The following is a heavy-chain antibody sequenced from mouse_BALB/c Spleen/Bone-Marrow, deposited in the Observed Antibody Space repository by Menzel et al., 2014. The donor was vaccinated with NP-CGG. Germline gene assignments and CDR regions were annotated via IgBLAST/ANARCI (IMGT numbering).Heavy chain of an antibody. J-gene: IGHJ2*01. Sequence: VQLQQSGAELVKPGASVKLSCTASGFNIKDTYMHWVKQRPEQGLEWIGRTDPANGNTKYDPKFQGKATITADTSSNTAYLQLSSLTSEDTAVYYCATDSSGYLDYWGQGTTLTVSS. D-gene: IGHD3-2*01. V-gene: IGHV14-3*02. CDR3: ATDSSGYLDY. CDR2: TDPANGNT. CDR1: GFNIKDTY.